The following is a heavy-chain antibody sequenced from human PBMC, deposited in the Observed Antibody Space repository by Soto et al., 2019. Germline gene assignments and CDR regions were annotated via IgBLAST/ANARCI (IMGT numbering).Heavy chain of an antibody. D-gene: IGHD2-15*01. J-gene: IGHJ6*02. Sequence: GESLKISCKTSGYTFTDYWIGWVRQMPGKGLEWVGIIYPGDSDTRYNPSFRGLATISADTSISTAYLKWSSLKASDSAMYYCAKYNCDAGTCYSFMGRYHYAMDVWGQGLTVTVFS. CDR3: AKYNCDAGTCYSFMGRYHYAMDV. CDR2: IYPGDSDT. V-gene: IGHV5-51*01. CDR1: GYTFTDYW.